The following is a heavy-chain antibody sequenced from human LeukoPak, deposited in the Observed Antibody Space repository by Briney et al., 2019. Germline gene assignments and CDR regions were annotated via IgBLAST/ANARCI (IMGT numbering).Heavy chain of an antibody. CDR3: ANLPLSSGVDY. CDR2: INPNTGGT. Sequence: GGSLRLSCAASGFXFSTYGMHWVRQAPGKGLQWVGWINPNTGGTKYAEKFQGRVTLTRDTSITTTYMELGRLTSDDTAVFYCANLPLSSGVDYWGQGTLVTVSS. J-gene: IGHJ4*02. CDR1: GFXFSTYG. D-gene: IGHD6-19*01. V-gene: IGHV1-2*02.